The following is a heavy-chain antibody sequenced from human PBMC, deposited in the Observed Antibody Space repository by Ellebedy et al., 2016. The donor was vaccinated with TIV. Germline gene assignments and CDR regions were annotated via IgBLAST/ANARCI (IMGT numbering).Heavy chain of an antibody. J-gene: IGHJ5*01. CDR2: IYYSGDT. CDR1: GGSLSRSSSY. V-gene: IGHV4-39*01. CDR3: ARNPPTYNWVDS. Sequence: PSETLSLTCTVSGGSLSRSSSYWGWFRQPPGTGLAWIGNIYYSGDTDYNPSLKSQVTISVDTSKNQLSRKGRSVTAADTAVYYCARNPPTYNWVDSWGQGTLVTVSS.